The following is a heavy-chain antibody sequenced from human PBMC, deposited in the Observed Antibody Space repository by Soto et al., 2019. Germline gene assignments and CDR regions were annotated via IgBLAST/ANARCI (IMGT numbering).Heavy chain of an antibody. Sequence: GASVKVSCKASGGTFSSYAISWVRQAPGQGLEWMGGIIPIFGTANYAQKFQGRVTITADKSTSTAYMELSSLRSEDTAVYYCARDHGDSSGYYYFDYWGQGTLVTVPQ. V-gene: IGHV1-69*06. D-gene: IGHD3-22*01. J-gene: IGHJ4*02. CDR1: GGTFSSYA. CDR3: ARDHGDSSGYYYFDY. CDR2: IIPIFGTA.